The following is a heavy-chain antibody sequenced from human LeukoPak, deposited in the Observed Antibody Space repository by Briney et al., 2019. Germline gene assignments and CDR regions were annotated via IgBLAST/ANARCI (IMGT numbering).Heavy chain of an antibody. CDR1: GDSISSSSYY. CDR2: IYYSGST. CDR3: ASFGRDSGYDRHGY. V-gene: IGHV4-39*07. J-gene: IGHJ4*02. Sequence: SETLSLTCTVSGDSISSSSYYWGWIRQPPGKGLEWIGSIYYSGSTYYNPSLKSRVTISVDTSKNQFSLKLSSVTAADTAVYYCASFGRDSGYDRHGYWGQGTLVTVSS. D-gene: IGHD5-12*01.